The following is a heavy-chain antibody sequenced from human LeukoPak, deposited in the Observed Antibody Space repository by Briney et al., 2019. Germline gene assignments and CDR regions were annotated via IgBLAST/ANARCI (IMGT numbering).Heavy chain of an antibody. CDR2: ISGNGGTT. J-gene: IGHJ4*02. CDR1: GFTFSSYA. CDR3: AKPRDYYGPFAY. Sequence: AGSLRLSCAASGFTFSSYAMSWVRQPPGKGLEGVSAISGNGGTTYYADSVKGRLTIPRDNSKNTLYLQMNSLRAEDTAVYYCAKPRDYYGPFAYWGQGTLVTVSS. V-gene: IGHV3-23*01. D-gene: IGHD3-10*01.